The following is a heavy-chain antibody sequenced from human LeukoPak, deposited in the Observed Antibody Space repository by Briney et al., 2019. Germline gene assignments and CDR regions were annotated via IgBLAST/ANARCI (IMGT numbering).Heavy chain of an antibody. CDR3: AKTEWTAGTYFQH. V-gene: IGHV3-30*02. CDR1: GFTFSSYG. CDR2: IRYDGSNK. D-gene: IGHD6-13*01. J-gene: IGHJ1*01. Sequence: GGSLRLSCAASGFTFSSYGMHWVRQAPGKGLEWVAFIRYDGSNKYYADSVKGRFTISRDNSKNTLYLQMNSLRAEDTAVYYCAKTEWTAGTYFQHWGQGTLVTVSS.